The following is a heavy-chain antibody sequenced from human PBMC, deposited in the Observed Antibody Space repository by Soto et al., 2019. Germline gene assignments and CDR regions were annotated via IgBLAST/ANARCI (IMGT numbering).Heavy chain of an antibody. V-gene: IGHV4-59*08. CDR1: GGSISSYY. D-gene: IGHD6-6*01. CDR3: ACEYSSSSGWFDP. Sequence: ASETLSLTCTVSGGSISSYYWSWIRQPPGKGLEWIGYIYYSGSTNYNPSLKSRVTISVDTSKNQFSLKLSSVTAADTAVYYCACEYSSSSGWFDPWGQGTLVTVSS. CDR2: IYYSGST. J-gene: IGHJ5*02.